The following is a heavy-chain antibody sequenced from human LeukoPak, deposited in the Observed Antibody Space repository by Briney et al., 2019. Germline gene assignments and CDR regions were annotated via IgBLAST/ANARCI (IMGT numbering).Heavy chain of an antibody. CDR1: GFAFNIFS. CDR2: LTSDTRTI. CDR3: ARSRDWYVDY. D-gene: IGHD3-9*01. Sequence: GGSLRLSCAASGFAFNIFSMNWVRQAPGKGLEWIAYLTSDTRTIKYADSVKGRFTISRDNADSSLFLQMNSLRAEDTAIYYCARSRDWYVDYWGQGSLVTVSS. V-gene: IGHV3-48*01. J-gene: IGHJ4*02.